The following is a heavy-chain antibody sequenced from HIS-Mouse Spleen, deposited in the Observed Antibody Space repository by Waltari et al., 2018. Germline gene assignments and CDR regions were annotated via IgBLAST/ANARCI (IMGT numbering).Heavy chain of an antibody. CDR3: ARDGGTGDFDY. D-gene: IGHD7-27*01. J-gene: IGHJ4*02. CDR1: GFTFRSYW. Sequence: EVQLVESGGGLVQPGGSLRLSCASSGFTFRSYWMSWVRQAPGKGLGWVANIKQDGSEKYYVDSVKGRFTISRDNAKNSLYLQMNSLRAEDTAVYYCARDGGTGDFDYWGQGTLVTVSS. V-gene: IGHV3-7*01. CDR2: IKQDGSEK.